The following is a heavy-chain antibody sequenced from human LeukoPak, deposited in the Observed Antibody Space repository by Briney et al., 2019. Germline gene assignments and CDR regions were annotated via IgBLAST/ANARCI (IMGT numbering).Heavy chain of an antibody. CDR3: ARFGSGWWYNDY. Sequence: GGSLRLSCAASGFIFSSYSMNWVRQAPGKGREWVSSISSSSIYIYYADSVEGRFTISRDNAKNSLYLQMNSLRAEDRSVYYCARFGSGWWYNDYWGQGTLVTVSS. CDR2: ISSSSIYI. CDR1: GFIFSSYS. V-gene: IGHV3-21*01. D-gene: IGHD6-19*01. J-gene: IGHJ4*02.